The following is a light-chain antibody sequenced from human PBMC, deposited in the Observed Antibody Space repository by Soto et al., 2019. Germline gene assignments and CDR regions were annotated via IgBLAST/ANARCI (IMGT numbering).Light chain of an antibody. CDR2: GNS. Sequence: QSVLTQPPSVSGAPGQRVTISCTGSSSNIGAGYDVHWYQQLPGTAPKLLIYGNSNRPSGVPDRFSGSKSGTSASLAITGLQDEDEGDYYCQSYDSSLGGNVVFGGGTKLTVL. J-gene: IGLJ2*01. CDR1: SSNIGAGYD. CDR3: QSYDSSLGGNVV. V-gene: IGLV1-40*01.